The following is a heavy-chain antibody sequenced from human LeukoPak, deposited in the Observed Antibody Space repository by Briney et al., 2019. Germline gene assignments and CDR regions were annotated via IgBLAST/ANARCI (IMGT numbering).Heavy chain of an antibody. J-gene: IGHJ4*02. CDR1: GGSISSYY. CDR2: IYISGST. V-gene: IGHV4-4*07. CDR3: ARDSRRDGYNLDY. D-gene: IGHD5-24*01. Sequence: SETLSLTCTVSGGSISSYYWSWIRQPAGKGLEWIGRIYISGSTNYNPSLKSRVTISRDTSKNEFSLKLSSVTAADTAVYYCARDSRRDGYNLDYWGRGTLVTVSS.